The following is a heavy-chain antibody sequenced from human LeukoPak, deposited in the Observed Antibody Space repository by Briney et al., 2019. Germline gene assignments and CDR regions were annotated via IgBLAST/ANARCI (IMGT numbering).Heavy chain of an antibody. CDR3: VRGLKYNWNLASNWFDP. D-gene: IGHD1-1*01. J-gene: IGHJ5*02. CDR2: VSWNSDRV. Sequence: PGGSLRLSCAASGFTFHNFAMHWVRQAPGKGLEWVAGVSWNSDRVLYADSLRGRFTISRDNAANSLYLQMNSLGPDDTALYYCVRGLKYNWNLASNWFDPWGPGALVTVSS. CDR1: GFTFHNFA. V-gene: IGHV3-9*01.